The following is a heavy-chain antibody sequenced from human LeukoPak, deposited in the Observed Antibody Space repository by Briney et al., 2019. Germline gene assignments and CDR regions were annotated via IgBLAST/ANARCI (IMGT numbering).Heavy chain of an antibody. Sequence: SGPTLVKPTQTLTLTCTFSGFSLSTSGVGVGWIRQPPGKALEWLALIYWDDDKRYSPSLKSRLTITKDTSKNQVVLTMTNMDPVDTATYYYAHMGGARDYYDILTGYTFDYWGQGTLVTVSS. V-gene: IGHV2-5*02. CDR3: AHMGGARDYYDILTGYTFDY. D-gene: IGHD3-9*01. J-gene: IGHJ4*02. CDR1: GFSLSTSGVG. CDR2: IYWDDDK.